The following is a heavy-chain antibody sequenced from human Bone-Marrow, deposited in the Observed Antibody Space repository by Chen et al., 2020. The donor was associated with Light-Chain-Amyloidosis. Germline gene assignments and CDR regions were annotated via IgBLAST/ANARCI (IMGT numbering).Heavy chain of an antibody. CDR2: IYYSGIA. V-gene: IGHV4-61*08. CDR3: VGQGYYSYSMDV. CDR1: GGPVNSGDDY. Sequence: QVQLQESGPGLVKPSQTLSLTCTVSGGPVNSGDDYWTWIRQPPGKGLEWIGYIYYSGIAKYSASLKSRVTMSLDTSKNQFSLRLNSVTAADTAVYYCVGQGYYSYSMDVWGQGTTVIVSS. J-gene: IGHJ6*02.